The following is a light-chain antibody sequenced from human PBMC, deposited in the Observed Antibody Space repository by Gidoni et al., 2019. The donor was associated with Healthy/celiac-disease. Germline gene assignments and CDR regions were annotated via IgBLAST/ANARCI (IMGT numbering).Light chain of an antibody. Sequence: IVLTQSPATLSLSPGERATLSCRASQSVSSYLAWYQQKPGQAPRLLIDDASNRATGIPARFSGSGSGTDFTLTSSSLEPEDFAVYYWQQRSNWLTFGGGTKVEIK. CDR3: QQRSNWLT. CDR2: DAS. V-gene: IGKV3-11*01. CDR1: QSVSSY. J-gene: IGKJ4*01.